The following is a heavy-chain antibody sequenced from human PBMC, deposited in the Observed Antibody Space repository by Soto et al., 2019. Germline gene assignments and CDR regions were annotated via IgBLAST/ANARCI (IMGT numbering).Heavy chain of an antibody. V-gene: IGHV3-7*03. Sequence: GGSLRLSCAASGFTFSSYWMSWVRQAPGKGLEWVANIKQDGSEKYYVDSVKGRFTISRDNAKNSLYLQMNSLRAEDTAVYYCARDMCPSGVVFCAFDIWGQGTMVTVSS. CDR1: GFTFSSYW. D-gene: IGHD3-3*01. CDR3: ARDMCPSGVVFCAFDI. J-gene: IGHJ3*02. CDR2: IKQDGSEK.